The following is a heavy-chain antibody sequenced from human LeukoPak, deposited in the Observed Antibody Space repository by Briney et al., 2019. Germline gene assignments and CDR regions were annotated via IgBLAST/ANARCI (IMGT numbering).Heavy chain of an antibody. J-gene: IGHJ4*02. Sequence: PGGSLRLSCAASGFTFTDYSMNWVRQAPGKGLEWVSSMNSDGSHIYHAGSVEGRFTISRDNARNSLYLQMNGLRDGDTAVYYCARGSFGVFDYWGQGILVTVSS. V-gene: IGHV3-48*02. CDR1: GFTFTDYS. CDR3: ARGSFGVFDY. D-gene: IGHD3-10*01. CDR2: MNSDGSHI.